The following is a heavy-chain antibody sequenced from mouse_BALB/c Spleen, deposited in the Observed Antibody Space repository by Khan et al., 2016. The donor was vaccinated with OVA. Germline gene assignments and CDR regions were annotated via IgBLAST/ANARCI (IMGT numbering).Heavy chain of an antibody. Sequence: VQLQQSGAELARPGASVKMSCKTSGYTFTTYTLHWVKQRPGRSLEWIGYINPSNDYTNYNQKFKDKSTLTADKSSSTAYMQLSSLTSEDSAVXYCARSGQLGVRGGFTYWGQGTLVTVSA. CDR3: ARSGQLGVRGGFTY. CDR2: INPSNDYT. J-gene: IGHJ3*01. CDR1: GYTFTTYT. V-gene: IGHV1-4*01. D-gene: IGHD3-2*01.